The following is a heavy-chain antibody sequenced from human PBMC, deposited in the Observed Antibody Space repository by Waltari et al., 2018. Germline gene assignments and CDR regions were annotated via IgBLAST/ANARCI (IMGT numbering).Heavy chain of an antibody. V-gene: IGHV4-34*01. Sequence: QVQLQQWGAGLLKPSETLSLTCAVYGGSFRGYYWSWIRQPPGKGLEWIGEINHSVSTNYNPSLKSRVTISVDTSKNQFSLKLSSVTAADTAVYYCARHPKVLAARPRGPFDPWGQGTLVTVSS. D-gene: IGHD6-6*01. J-gene: IGHJ5*02. CDR3: ARHPKVLAARPRGPFDP. CDR2: INHSVST. CDR1: GGSFRGYY.